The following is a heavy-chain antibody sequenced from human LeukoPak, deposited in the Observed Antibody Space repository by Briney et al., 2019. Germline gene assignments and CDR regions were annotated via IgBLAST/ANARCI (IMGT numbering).Heavy chain of an antibody. V-gene: IGHV1-18*01. D-gene: IGHD2-2*01. CDR2: ISAYNGNT. CDR1: GYTFTSYG. CDR3: ARVGCSSTSCYLWSYVSASEYFQH. Sequence: ASVKVSCKASGYTFTSYGISWVRRAPGQGLEWMGWISAYNGNTNYAQKLQGRVTMTRDTSISTAYMELSRLRSDDTAVYYCARVGCSSTSCYLWSYVSASEYFQHWGQGTLVTVSS. J-gene: IGHJ1*01.